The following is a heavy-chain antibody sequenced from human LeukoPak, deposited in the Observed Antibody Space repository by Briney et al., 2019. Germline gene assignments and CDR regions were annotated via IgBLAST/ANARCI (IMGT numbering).Heavy chain of an antibody. J-gene: IGHJ3*02. Sequence: ASVKVSCKASGYTFSSYAISWVRQAPGQGLEWMGGIIPIFGTANYAQKFQGRVTITADESTSTAYMELSSLRSDDTAVYYCARDVDYDILTGYHRPGVEDAFDIWGQGTMVTVSS. CDR1: GYTFSSYA. D-gene: IGHD3-9*01. CDR3: ARDVDYDILTGYHRPGVEDAFDI. CDR2: IIPIFGTA. V-gene: IGHV1-69*13.